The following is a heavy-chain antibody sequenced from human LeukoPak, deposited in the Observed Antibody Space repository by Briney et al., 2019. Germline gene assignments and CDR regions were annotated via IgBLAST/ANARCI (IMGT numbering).Heavy chain of an antibody. CDR3: ARERLEYSGSSDAFDI. CDR1: GGSISSYY. V-gene: IGHV4-4*07. D-gene: IGHD1-26*01. Sequence: KTSETLSLTCSVSGGSISSYYWSWIRQPAGKGLEWIGRIYTSGSTYYNPSLKSRVTISVDTSKNQFSLKLSSVTAADTAVYYCARERLEYSGSSDAFDIWGQGTMVTVSS. CDR2: IYTSGST. J-gene: IGHJ3*02.